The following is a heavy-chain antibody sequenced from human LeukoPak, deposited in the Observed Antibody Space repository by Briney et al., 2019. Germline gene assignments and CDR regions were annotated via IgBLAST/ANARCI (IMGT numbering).Heavy chain of an antibody. V-gene: IGHV3-23*01. J-gene: IGHJ4*02. Sequence: GGSLRLSCAASGFTFSSYAMSWVRQAPGKGLEWVSAISGSGGSTYYADSVKGRFTISRDNSKNTLYLQMNSLRAEDTAVYYCAKDPTYYYDSSGYSGHGDYWGQGTLVTVSS. CDR1: GFTFSSYA. CDR3: AKDPTYYYDSSGYSGHGDY. D-gene: IGHD3-22*01. CDR2: ISGSGGST.